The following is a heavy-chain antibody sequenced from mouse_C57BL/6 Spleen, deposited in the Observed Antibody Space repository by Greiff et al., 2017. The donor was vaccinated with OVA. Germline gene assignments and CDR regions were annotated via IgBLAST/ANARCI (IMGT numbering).Heavy chain of an antibody. CDR3: ARSGELGRKGFAY. D-gene: IGHD4-1*01. CDR1: GYTFTSYW. J-gene: IGHJ3*01. CDR2: IDPSDSYT. V-gene: IGHV1-50*01. Sequence: VKLQQPGAELVKPGASVKLSCKASGYTFTSYWMQWVKQRPGQGLEWIGEIDPSDSYTNYNQKFKGKATLTVDTSSSTAYMQLSSLTSEDSAVYYCARSGELGRKGFAYWGQGTLVTVSA.